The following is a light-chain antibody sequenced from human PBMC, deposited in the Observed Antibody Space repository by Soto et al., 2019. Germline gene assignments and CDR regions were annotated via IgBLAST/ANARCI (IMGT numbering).Light chain of an antibody. CDR3: QQYNIYSET. V-gene: IGKV1-5*03. J-gene: IGKJ1*01. Sequence: DIQMTQSPSTLSASVGDRVTITCRASQSISSWLAWYQQKPGKAPKLLIYKASTLESGVPSRFSGSGSGTEFTLTISSLQPDDFATYYCQQYNIYSETFDQGTKVEAK. CDR2: KAS. CDR1: QSISSW.